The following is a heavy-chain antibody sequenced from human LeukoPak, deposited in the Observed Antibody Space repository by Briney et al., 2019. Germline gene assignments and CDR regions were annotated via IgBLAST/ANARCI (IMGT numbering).Heavy chain of an antibody. V-gene: IGHV1-18*01. J-gene: IGHJ4*02. CDR3: ASNTGSDSSGYAY. CDR2: ISVYNGDT. CDR1: GYTFTSYG. D-gene: IGHD3-22*01. Sequence: ASVRVSCKASGYTFTSYGITWVRQAPGQGLEWMGWISVYNGDTNYAQKFQGRVTMTTETSTSTAYKELRSLISNDTAVYYCASNTGSDSSGYAYWGQGTLVTVSS.